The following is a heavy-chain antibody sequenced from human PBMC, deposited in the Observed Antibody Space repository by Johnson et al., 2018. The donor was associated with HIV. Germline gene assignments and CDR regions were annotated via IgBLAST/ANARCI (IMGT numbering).Heavy chain of an antibody. J-gene: IGHJ3*02. D-gene: IGHD7-27*01. Sequence: QVQLVVSGGGVVQPGKSLRLSCGASGLSFSNYDMHWVRQAPGKGLQWVADISYDGTNKHYGDYLKGRFTVSRDNSNDTLYLQMNSLRAEDTAVYYCASSWGNAFDIWGQGTMVTVSS. CDR2: ISYDGTNK. V-gene: IGHV3-30*03. CDR3: ASSWGNAFDI. CDR1: GLSFSNYD.